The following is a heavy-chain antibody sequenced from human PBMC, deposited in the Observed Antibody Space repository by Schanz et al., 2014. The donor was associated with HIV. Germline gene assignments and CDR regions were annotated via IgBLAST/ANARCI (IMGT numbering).Heavy chain of an antibody. J-gene: IGHJ6*02. V-gene: IGHV3-21*01. CDR1: GFTLKSFT. CDR3: ARSPFNAMDV. CDR2: ISGTNI. Sequence: VQLVESGGGVVQPGRSLRLSCAASGFTLKSFTMNWVRQSPGKGLEWISTISGTNIFYADSVIARFNVTRDDAQNSLHLHMNSLRDEDTAVYYCARSPFNAMDVWGQGTPVTVSS.